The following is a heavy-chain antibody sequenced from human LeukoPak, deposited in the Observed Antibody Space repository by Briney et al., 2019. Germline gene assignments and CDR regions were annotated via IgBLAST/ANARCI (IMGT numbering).Heavy chain of an antibody. CDR3: AKGSRDGYNTFQH. J-gene: IGHJ1*01. CDR2: INSDGSST. Sequence: PGGSLTLSCAASGFTFSSYCMHWVRHVPGKGLLWVSCINSDGSSTSYADSVKGRFTISRDNAKNTLYLQMNSLRAEDTAVYYCAKGSRDGYNTFQHWGQGTLVTVSS. D-gene: IGHD5-24*01. CDR1: GFTFSSYC. V-gene: IGHV3-74*01.